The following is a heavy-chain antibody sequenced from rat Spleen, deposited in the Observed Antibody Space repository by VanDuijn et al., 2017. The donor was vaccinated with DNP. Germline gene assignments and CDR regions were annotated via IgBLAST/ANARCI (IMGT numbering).Heavy chain of an antibody. CDR2: IKQDSSVI. Sequence: EVKLVESGGGLVQPGRSLKLSCAASGLNFSDYWMGWVRQTPGRGLEWMGEIKQDSSVINHNPSLRNRFTISRDNAQNSLYLQMNNLESKDTAIYYCARLGWHGWFAYWGQGTLVTVSS. D-gene: IGHD1-11*01. CDR3: ARLGWHGWFAY. J-gene: IGHJ3*01. V-gene: IGHV4-2*01. CDR1: GLNFSDYW.